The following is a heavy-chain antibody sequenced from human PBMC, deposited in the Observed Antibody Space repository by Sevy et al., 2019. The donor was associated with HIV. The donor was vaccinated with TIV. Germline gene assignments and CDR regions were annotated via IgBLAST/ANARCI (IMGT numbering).Heavy chain of an antibody. D-gene: IGHD5-12*01. J-gene: IGHJ4*02. V-gene: IGHV3-30*18. CDR3: AKAALEMATIGSLV. Sequence: GGCLRLSCAASGFTFSSYGMHWVRQAPGKGLEWVAVISYDGSNKYYADSVKGRFTISRDNSKNTLYLQMNSLRAEDTAVYYCAKAALEMATIGSLVWGQGTLVTVSS. CDR2: ISYDGSNK. CDR1: GFTFSSYG.